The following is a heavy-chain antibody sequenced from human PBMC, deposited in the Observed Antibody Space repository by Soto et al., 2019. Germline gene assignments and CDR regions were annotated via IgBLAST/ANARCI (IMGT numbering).Heavy chain of an antibody. Sequence: SETLSLTCTVSGGSVSSGSYYWSWIRQPPGKGLEWIGYIYYSGSTNYNPSLKSRVTISVDASKNQFSMKLTSVTAADTAVYYCARRSYYYGMDVWGQGTTVTVSS. V-gene: IGHV4-61*01. CDR3: ARRSYYYGMDV. CDR1: GGSVSSGSYY. J-gene: IGHJ6*02. CDR2: IYYSGST.